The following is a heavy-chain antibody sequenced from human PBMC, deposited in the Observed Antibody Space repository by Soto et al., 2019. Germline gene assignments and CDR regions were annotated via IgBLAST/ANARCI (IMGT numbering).Heavy chain of an antibody. CDR2: IYPGDSDT. Sequence: PGESLKVSCEGSGYSFTSYWIGWVRQMPGKGLEWMGIIYPGDSDTRYSPSFQGQVTISADKSISTAYLQWSSLKASDTAVYYCARGYYESSDYFVGSPIFDYWGQGSLVTVSS. J-gene: IGHJ4*02. CDR1: GYSFTSYW. V-gene: IGHV5-51*01. D-gene: IGHD3-22*01. CDR3: ARGYYESSDYFVGSPIFDY.